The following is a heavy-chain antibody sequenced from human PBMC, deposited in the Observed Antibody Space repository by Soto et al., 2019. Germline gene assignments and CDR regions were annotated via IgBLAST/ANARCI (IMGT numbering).Heavy chain of an antibody. D-gene: IGHD2-15*01. CDR2: IIPIFGTA. CDR3: ARDSSGGSYQSPYGMDV. Sequence: QVQLVQSGAEVKKPRSSVKVSCKASGGTFSSYAISWVRQAPGQGLEWMGGIIPIFGTANYAQKFQGRVTITADESTSTAYIELCSLRSEDTAVYYCARDSSGGSYQSPYGMDVWGRGTTVTVSS. J-gene: IGHJ6*02. V-gene: IGHV1-69*12. CDR1: GGTFSSYA.